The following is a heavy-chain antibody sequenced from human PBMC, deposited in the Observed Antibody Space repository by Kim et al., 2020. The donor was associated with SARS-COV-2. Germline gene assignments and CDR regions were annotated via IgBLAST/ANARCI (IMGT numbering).Heavy chain of an antibody. V-gene: IGHV3-30*18. J-gene: IGHJ4*02. CDR3: AKDQSVGYYDSSGLLDY. CDR1: GFTFSSYG. D-gene: IGHD3-22*01. CDR2: ISYDGSNK. Sequence: GGSLRLSCAASGFTFSSYGMHWVRQAPGKGLEWVAVISYDGSNKYYADSVKGRFTISRDNSKNTLYLQMNSLRAEDTAVYYCAKDQSVGYYDSSGLLDYWGQGTLVTVSS.